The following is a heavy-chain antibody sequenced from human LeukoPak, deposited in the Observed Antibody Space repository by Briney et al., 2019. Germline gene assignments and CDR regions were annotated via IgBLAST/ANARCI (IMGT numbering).Heavy chain of an antibody. V-gene: IGHV3-74*01. Sequence: GGSLRLSCAASGFTFSTYAMHWVRQAPGKGLVWVSRINSDGSSTSYADSVKGRFTISRDNAKNTLYLQMNSLRAEDTAVYYCARDLSFFGWLRYYFDYWGQGTLVTVSS. CDR2: INSDGSST. D-gene: IGHD3/OR15-3a*01. CDR1: GFTFSTYA. CDR3: ARDLSFFGWLRYYFDY. J-gene: IGHJ4*02.